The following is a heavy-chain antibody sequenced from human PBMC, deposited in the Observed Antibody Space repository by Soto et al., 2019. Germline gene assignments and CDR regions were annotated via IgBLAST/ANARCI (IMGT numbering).Heavy chain of an antibody. J-gene: IGHJ3*02. CDR2: VSNTATT. CDR1: GASIINYY. V-gene: IGHV4-4*08. CDR3: FDI. Sequence: PSETLSLTCTVSGASIINYYWAWIRQSPGRGLESIGYVSNTATTTYNPSLKNTLYLQMNTLRVEDTAVYYCTGEPLPPGGDTFDIWGQGTMVTVSS. D-gene: IGHD3-10*01.